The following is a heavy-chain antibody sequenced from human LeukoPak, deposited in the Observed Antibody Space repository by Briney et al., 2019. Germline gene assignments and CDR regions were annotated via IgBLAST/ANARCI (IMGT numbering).Heavy chain of an antibody. CDR1: GFTFGDYA. CDR3: TTGIIEDYYYGMDV. CDR2: IRSKASGGTT. D-gene: IGHD2/OR15-2a*01. Sequence: GGSLRLSCTASGFTFGDYAMSWVRQAPGKGLEWVGFIRSKASGGTTEYTASVKGRFTISRDDSKNTLYLQMNSLKTEDTAVYYCTTGIIEDYYYGMDVWGQGTTVTVSS. J-gene: IGHJ6*02. V-gene: IGHV3-49*04.